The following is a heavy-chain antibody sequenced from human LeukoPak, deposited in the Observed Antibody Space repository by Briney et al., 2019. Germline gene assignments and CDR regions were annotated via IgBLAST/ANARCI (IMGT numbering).Heavy chain of an antibody. CDR3: ARDQDYHISDSWYDAFDV. Sequence: GGSLRLSCEASGITFTSHWMSWVRQAPGGGLEWVANIKNGGSLRNYLDSVKGRFTISRDNDKNSLYLKMNRRRAEDTAVYYCARDQDYHISDSWYDAFDVWGRGTMVTVSP. CDR2: IKNGGSLR. CDR1: GITFTSHW. D-gene: IGHD3-22*01. V-gene: IGHV3-7*01. J-gene: IGHJ3*01.